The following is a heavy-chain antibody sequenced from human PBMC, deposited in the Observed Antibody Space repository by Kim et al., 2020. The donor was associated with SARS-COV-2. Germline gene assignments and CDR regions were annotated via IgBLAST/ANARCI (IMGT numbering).Heavy chain of an antibody. D-gene: IGHD3-3*01. J-gene: IGHJ4*02. Sequence: STMYADSVKGRFPIARDNAKNFVHLQMNSLRAEDAALYYCARLMEPTFWDYWGQGTLVSVS. V-gene: IGHV3-20*03. CDR3: ARLMEPTFWDY. CDR2: ST.